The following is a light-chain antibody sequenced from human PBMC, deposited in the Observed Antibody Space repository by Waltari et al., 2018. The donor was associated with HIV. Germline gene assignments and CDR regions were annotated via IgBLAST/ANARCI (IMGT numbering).Light chain of an antibody. V-gene: IGKV1-27*01. CDR2: LAS. Sequence: ESQMTQSPSSLSASMGDRVSITCRASRDIDRYLAWYQQKPGKVPKLLIFLASTLQSGVPSRFSGSGSGTDFTLTITNLQPEDVATYYCQKYDSAPWTFGQGTKVAIK. CDR3: QKYDSAPWT. J-gene: IGKJ1*01. CDR1: RDIDRY.